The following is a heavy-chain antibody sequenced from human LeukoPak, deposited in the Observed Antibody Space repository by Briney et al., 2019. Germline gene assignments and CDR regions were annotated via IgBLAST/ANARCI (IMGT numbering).Heavy chain of an antibody. D-gene: IGHD6-25*01. V-gene: IGHV3-23*01. CDR3: AKSSGAGRGSFDY. CDR2: ISGSGGST. Sequence: GGSLRLSCAASGFTFSSYAMSWVRQAPGKGLEWVSVISGSGGSTNYADSVKGRLTISRDKSKNTLYLQMNSLRAEDTAVYYCAKSSGAGRGSFDYWGQGTLVTVSS. J-gene: IGHJ4*02. CDR1: GFTFSSYA.